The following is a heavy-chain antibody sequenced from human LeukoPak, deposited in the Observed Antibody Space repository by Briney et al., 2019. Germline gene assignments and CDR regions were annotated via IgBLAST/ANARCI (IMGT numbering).Heavy chain of an antibody. CDR3: ARGVTPNDAFDI. J-gene: IGHJ3*02. V-gene: IGHV4-59*01. CDR2: IYYSGST. D-gene: IGHD4-23*01. CDR1: GGSISSYY. Sequence: SETLSLTCTASGGSISSYYWSWIRQPPGKGLEWIGYIYYSGSTNYNPSLKGRVTISVDTSKNQFSLKLSSVTAADTAVYYCARGVTPNDAFDIWGQGTMVTVSS.